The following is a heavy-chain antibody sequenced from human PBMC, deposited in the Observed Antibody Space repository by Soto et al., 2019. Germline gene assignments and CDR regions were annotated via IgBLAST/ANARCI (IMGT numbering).Heavy chain of an antibody. D-gene: IGHD5-12*01. CDR2: IYYSGST. V-gene: IGHV4-31*03. J-gene: IGHJ4*02. CDR1: GGSISSGGYY. Sequence: QVQLQESGPGLVKPSQTLSLTCTVSGGSISSGGYYWSWIRQHPGKGLEWIGYIYYSGSTYYNPSLKSRVTISGDTSKNQFSLKLSSVTAADTAVYYCARDPVARTRRYYFDYWGQGTLVTVSS. CDR3: ARDPVARTRRYYFDY.